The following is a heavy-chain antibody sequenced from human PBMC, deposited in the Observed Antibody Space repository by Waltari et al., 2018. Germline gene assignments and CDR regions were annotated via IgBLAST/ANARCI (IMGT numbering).Heavy chain of an antibody. J-gene: IGHJ3*02. CDR1: GGTFSSYA. CDR2: FGTA. V-gene: IGHV1-69*01. Sequence: QVQLVQSGAEVKKPGSSVKVSCKASGGTFSSYAIFGTANYAQKFQGRVTITADESTSTAYMELSSLRSEDTAVYYCARGYYDSSGYYVVAFDIWGQGTMVTVSS. CDR3: ARGYYDSSGYYVVAFDI. D-gene: IGHD3-22*01.